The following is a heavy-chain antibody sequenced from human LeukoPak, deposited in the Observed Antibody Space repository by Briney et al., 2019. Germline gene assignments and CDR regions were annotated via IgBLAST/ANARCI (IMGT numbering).Heavy chain of an antibody. D-gene: IGHD3-10*01. CDR1: GFTFSSYA. J-gene: IGHJ4*02. Sequence: PGGSLRLSCAASGFTFSSYAMSWVRQAPGKGLEWVSSISAGGGSTNYADSVKGRFTISRENPKNTLYLQMNSLRAEDTAVYYCAKEKYHGSDWGQGTLVTVSS. CDR2: ISAGGGST. CDR3: AKEKYHGSD. V-gene: IGHV3-23*01.